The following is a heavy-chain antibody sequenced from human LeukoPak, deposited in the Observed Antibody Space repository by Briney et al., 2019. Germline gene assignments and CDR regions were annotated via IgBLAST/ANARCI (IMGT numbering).Heavy chain of an antibody. Sequence: ASVKVSCKASGYTFTGYYMHWVRQAPGQGLEWMGWINPNSGGTNYAQKFQGWVAMTRDTSISTAYMELSRLRSDDTAVYYCARVRNYDILTGPNDAFDIWGQGTMVTVSS. CDR3: ARVRNYDILTGPNDAFDI. D-gene: IGHD3-9*01. J-gene: IGHJ3*02. V-gene: IGHV1-2*04. CDR2: INPNSGGT. CDR1: GYTFTGYY.